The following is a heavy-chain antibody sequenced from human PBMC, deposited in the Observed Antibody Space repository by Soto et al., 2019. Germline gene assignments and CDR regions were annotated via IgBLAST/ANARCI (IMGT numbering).Heavy chain of an antibody. D-gene: IGHD2-2*01. J-gene: IGHJ4*02. CDR2: IYPGDSDT. CDR1: GYSFTSYW. Sequence: GESLKISCKGSGYSFTSYWIGWVRQMPGKGLEWMGIIYPGDSDTRYSPSFQGQVPISAEKSISTAYLQWCSLKASDTAMYYCASNSGGYCSSTSCPRGYYFDYWGQGTLVTVSS. CDR3: ASNSGGYCSSTSCPRGYYFDY. V-gene: IGHV5-51*01.